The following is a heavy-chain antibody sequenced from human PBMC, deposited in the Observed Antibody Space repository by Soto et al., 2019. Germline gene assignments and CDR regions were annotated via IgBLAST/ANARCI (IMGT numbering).Heavy chain of an antibody. J-gene: IGHJ4*02. D-gene: IGHD3-22*01. CDR2: VYYSGIT. CDR3: ARASGYYSGDFDY. CDR1: GGSISTYY. V-gene: IGHV4-59*08. Sequence: PETLSLTCTVSGGSISTYYWTWIRQPPGKGLEWIGCVYYSGITNYNPSLKSRVTISVDTSKNQFSLKLSSVTAADTAVYYCARASGYYSGDFDYWGQGTLVTVSS.